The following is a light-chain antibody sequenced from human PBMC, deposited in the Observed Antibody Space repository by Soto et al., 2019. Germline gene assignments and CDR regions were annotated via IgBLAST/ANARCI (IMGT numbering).Light chain of an antibody. J-gene: IGKJ1*01. CDR1: QSISSL. V-gene: IGKV1-5*01. CDR3: QQYNSSPFT. CDR2: DAS. Sequence: DIRLTQSPSTLSASVGDRVTITCRASQSISSLLAWYQQKPGKAPKLLIYDASSLESGVPSRFSGSGSGTEYTLTISSLQPEDFATYYCQQYNSSPFTFGQGTKVDIK.